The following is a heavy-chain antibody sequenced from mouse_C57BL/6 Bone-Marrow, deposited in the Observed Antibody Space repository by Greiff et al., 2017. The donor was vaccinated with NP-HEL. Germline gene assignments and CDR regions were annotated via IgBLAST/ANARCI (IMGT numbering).Heavy chain of an antibody. J-gene: IGHJ3*01. V-gene: IGHV5-2*01. CDR2: INSDGGST. D-gene: IGHD2-2*01. CDR1: EYEFPSHD. Sequence: EVKLQESGGGLVQPGESLKLSCESNEYEFPSHDMSWVRKTPEKRLELVAAINSDGGSTYYPDTMERRFIISRDNTKKTLYLQMSSLRSEDTALYYCARHALYGYDGAWFAYWGQGTLVTVSS. CDR3: ARHALYGYDGAWFAY.